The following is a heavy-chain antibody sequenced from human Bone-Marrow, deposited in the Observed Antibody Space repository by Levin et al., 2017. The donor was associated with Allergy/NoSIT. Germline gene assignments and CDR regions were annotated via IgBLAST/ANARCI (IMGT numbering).Heavy chain of an antibody. V-gene: IGHV3-53*01. CDR1: GFTVSVND. Sequence: LAGGSLRLSCAVSGFTVSVNDMSWVRQAPGKGLEGVSDISGGGTTYYADSVKGRFTISRDSSKNTLYLQMNSLRVEYTAVYYCARPSSSATRHAFDAWGQGTMVTVSS. CDR2: ISGGGTT. J-gene: IGHJ3*01. D-gene: IGHD1-1*01. CDR3: ARPSSSATRHAFDA.